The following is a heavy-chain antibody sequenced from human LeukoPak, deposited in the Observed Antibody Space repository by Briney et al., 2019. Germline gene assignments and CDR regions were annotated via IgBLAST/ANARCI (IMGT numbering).Heavy chain of an antibody. CDR2: IYYSGST. J-gene: IGHJ4*02. CDR1: GGSISSYY. CDR3: AGGWFGELLGGY. V-gene: IGHV4-59*01. D-gene: IGHD3-10*01. Sequence: SETLSLTCTVSGGSISSYYWSWIRQPPGKGLGWIGYIYYSGSTNYNPSLKSRVTISVDTSKNQFSLKLSSVTAADTAVYYCAGGWFGELLGGYWGQGTLVTVSS.